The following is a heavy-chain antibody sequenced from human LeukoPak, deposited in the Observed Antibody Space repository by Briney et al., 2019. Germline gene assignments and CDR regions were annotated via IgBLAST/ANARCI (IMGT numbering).Heavy chain of an antibody. CDR3: ARSRSVSNYKGMDV. Sequence: GGSLRLSCPASGFTFSDYSMSWVRQAPEKGLEWVSSISSSSDYIYYADSVKGRFTISRDNARNSLYIQMNSLRAEDTAVYYCARSRSVSNYKGMDVWGQGTKVTVSS. CDR1: GFTFSDYS. J-gene: IGHJ6*02. CDR2: ISSSSDYI. V-gene: IGHV3-21*06. D-gene: IGHD5/OR15-5a*01.